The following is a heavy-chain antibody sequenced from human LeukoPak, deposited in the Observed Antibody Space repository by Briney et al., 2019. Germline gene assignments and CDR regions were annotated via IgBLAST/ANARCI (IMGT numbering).Heavy chain of an antibody. Sequence: SETLSLTCTVSGDSVSSGRYYWTWIRQPPGKALEWIGYIYYTGTTAYNPSLKSRVTISIDMSKNQFSLKLSSVTAADTAIYYCATPGPNYGDYAYDSWGQGTLVTVSS. V-gene: IGHV4-61*01. CDR1: GDSVSSGRYY. D-gene: IGHD4-17*01. CDR3: ATPGPNYGDYAYDS. J-gene: IGHJ4*02. CDR2: IYYTGTT.